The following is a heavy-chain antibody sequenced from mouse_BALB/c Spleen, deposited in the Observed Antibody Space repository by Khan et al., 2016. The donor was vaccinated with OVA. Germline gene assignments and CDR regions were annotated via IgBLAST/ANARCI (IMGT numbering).Heavy chain of an antibody. Sequence: EVELVESGGDLVKPGGSLKLSCAASGFTFSTYGMSWVRQAPDKRLEWVATVSTGGSYTYYPDSVKGRFTISRDNAKNTLYLQMSGLRSEDTAMFYCTRHAYYYDRGGFAYWGQGTLVTVSA. J-gene: IGHJ3*01. CDR1: GFTFSTYG. D-gene: IGHD1-1*01. CDR2: VSTGGSYT. CDR3: TRHAYYYDRGGFAY. V-gene: IGHV5-6*01.